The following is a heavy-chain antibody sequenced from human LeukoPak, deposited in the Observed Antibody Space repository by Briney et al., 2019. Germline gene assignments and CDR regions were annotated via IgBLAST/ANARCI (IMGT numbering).Heavy chain of an antibody. Sequence: SETLSLTCTVSGGSISSYYWSWIRQPPGKALECIGYIYYSGSTNYNPSLKSRVTISVDTSKNQFSLKLSSVTAADTAVYYCARGIARGWSVYYFDYWGQGTLVTVSS. D-gene: IGHD6-19*01. CDR2: IYYSGST. V-gene: IGHV4-59*01. CDR3: ARGIARGWSVYYFDY. J-gene: IGHJ4*02. CDR1: GGSISSYY.